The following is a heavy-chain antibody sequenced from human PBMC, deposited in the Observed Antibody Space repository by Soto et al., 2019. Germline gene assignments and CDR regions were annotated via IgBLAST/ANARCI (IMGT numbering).Heavy chain of an antibody. V-gene: IGHV1-8*01. D-gene: IGHD6-19*01. CDR3: ARGFHIAVAQARRLSY. J-gene: IGHJ4*02. Sequence: GASVKVSCKASGYTFTSYDINWVRQATGQGLEWMGWMNPNSGNTGYAQKFQGRVTMTRNTSISTAYMELSSLRSEDTAVYYCARGFHIAVAQARRLSYWGQGTLVTVSS. CDR2: MNPNSGNT. CDR1: GYTFTSYD.